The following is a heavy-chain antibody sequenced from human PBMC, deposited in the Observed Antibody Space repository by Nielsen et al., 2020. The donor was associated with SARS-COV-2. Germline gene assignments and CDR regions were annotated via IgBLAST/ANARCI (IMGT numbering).Heavy chain of an antibody. V-gene: IGHV4-30-4*01. CDR2: IYYSGST. D-gene: IGHD2-21*02. CDR3: ATTPSSVTAYAVGY. J-gene: IGHJ4*02. CDR1: GGSISSGDYY. Sequence: SETLSLTCTVSGGSISSGDYYWSWIRQPPGKGLEWIGYIYYSGSTYYNPSLTSQVTISVDTSKNQFSLKLNSVTAADTAVYYCATTPSSVTAYAVGYWGQGTPVTVSS.